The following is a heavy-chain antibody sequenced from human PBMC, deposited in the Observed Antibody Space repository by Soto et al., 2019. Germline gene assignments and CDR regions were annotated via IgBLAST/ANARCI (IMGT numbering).Heavy chain of an antibody. Sequence: QVQLVQSGAEVKKPGASVKVSCKASGYTFTSYDINWVRQATGQGLEWMGWMNPNSGNTGYAQKFPGXVXMXXNTSISTAYMELSSLRSEDTAVYYCARETVGYFQHWGQGTLVTVSS. CDR2: MNPNSGNT. V-gene: IGHV1-8*01. CDR1: GYTFTSYD. CDR3: ARETVGYFQH. D-gene: IGHD2-15*01. J-gene: IGHJ1*01.